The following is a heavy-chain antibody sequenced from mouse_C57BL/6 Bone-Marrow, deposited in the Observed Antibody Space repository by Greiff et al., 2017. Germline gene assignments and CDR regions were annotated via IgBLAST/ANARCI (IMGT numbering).Heavy chain of an antibody. D-gene: IGHD1-1*01. V-gene: IGHV1-82*01. CDR3: ARADYYGSSLWYFDV. J-gene: IGHJ1*03. CDR1: GYAFSSSW. Sequence: VQLQQSGPELVKPGASVKISCKASGYAFSSSWMNWVKQRPGKGLEWIGRIYPGDGDTNYNGKFKGKATLTADKSSSTAYMQLSSLTSEESAVYFCARADYYGSSLWYFDVWGTGTTVTVSS. CDR2: IYPGDGDT.